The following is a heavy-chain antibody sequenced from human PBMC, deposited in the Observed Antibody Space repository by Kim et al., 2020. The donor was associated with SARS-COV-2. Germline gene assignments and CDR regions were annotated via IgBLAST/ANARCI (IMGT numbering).Heavy chain of an antibody. V-gene: IGHV4-34*01. J-gene: IGHJ4*02. CDR2: INHSGST. D-gene: IGHD3-10*01. Sequence: SETLSLTCAVYGGSFSGYYWSWIRQPPGKGLEWIGEINHSGSTNYNPSLKSRVTISVDTSKNQFSLKLSSVTAADTAVYYCARGLRITMVRGVISAPPHPLSSSGGGPYYFDYWGQGTLVTVSS. CDR3: ARGLRITMVRGVISAPPHPLSSSGGGPYYFDY. CDR1: GGSFSGYY.